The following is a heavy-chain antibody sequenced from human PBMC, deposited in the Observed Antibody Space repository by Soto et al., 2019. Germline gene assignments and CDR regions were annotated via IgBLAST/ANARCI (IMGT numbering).Heavy chain of an antibody. CDR1: GGSISSYY. CDR2: IYYIGST. D-gene: IGHD3-22*01. J-gene: IGHJ5*02. Sequence: PSETLSLTCTVSGGSISSYYWSWIRQPPGKGLEWIGYIYYIGSTNYNPSLQSRVTISVDTSKNQFSLKLSSVTAADTAVYYCARGEGSYDSSGYYPPWGFDPCGHGTLVTVSS. CDR3: ARGEGSYDSSGYYPPWGFDP. V-gene: IGHV4-59*01.